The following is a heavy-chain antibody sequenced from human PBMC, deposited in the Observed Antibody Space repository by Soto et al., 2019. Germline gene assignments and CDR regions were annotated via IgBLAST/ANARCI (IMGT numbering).Heavy chain of an antibody. V-gene: IGHV3-21*06. Sequence: GGSLRLSCAASGFTFSYYPLHWVRRAPGKGLEWVSSISGIRDYIRYADSVKGRFTISRDNAKTSLYLQMNSLTAEDTAVYYCAREGVHNYTEYYFDYWGQGALVTVSS. CDR1: GFTFSYYP. CDR2: ISGIRDYI. CDR3: AREGVHNYTEYYFDY. J-gene: IGHJ4*02. D-gene: IGHD3-10*01.